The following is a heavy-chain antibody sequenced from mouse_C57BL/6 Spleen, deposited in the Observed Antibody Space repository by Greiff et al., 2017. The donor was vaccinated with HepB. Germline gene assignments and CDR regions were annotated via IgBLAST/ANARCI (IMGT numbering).Heavy chain of an antibody. Sequence: EVQLQQSGAELVRPGASVKLSCTASGFNIKDDYMHWVKQRPEQGLEWIGWIDPENGDTEYASKFQGKATITADTSSNTAYLQLSSLTSEDTAVYYCTAGGLRRVPWFAYWGQGTLVTVSA. CDR3: TAGGLRRVPWFAY. J-gene: IGHJ3*01. CDR2: IDPENGDT. V-gene: IGHV14-4*01. CDR1: GFNIKDDY. D-gene: IGHD2-4*01.